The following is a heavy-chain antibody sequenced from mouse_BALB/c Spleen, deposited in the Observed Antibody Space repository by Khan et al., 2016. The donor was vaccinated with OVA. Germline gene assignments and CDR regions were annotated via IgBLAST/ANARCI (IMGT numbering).Heavy chain of an antibody. V-gene: IGHV3-1*02. CDR1: GYSITSGYA. Sequence: EVQLQESGPDLVEPSQSLSLTCTVTGYSITSGYAWHWIRQFPGNKLEWMAYIYFSGSINYNPSLKSRISVTRDTSKNQFFLQLNSVTSEDTATYYCTRDGNYMDYWGQGTSVTVSS. CDR3: TRDGNYMDY. J-gene: IGHJ4*01. D-gene: IGHD2-1*01. CDR2: IYFSGSI.